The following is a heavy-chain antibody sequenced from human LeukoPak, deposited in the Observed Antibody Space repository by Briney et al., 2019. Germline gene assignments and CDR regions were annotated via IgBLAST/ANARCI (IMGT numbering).Heavy chain of an antibody. D-gene: IGHD3-10*01. Sequence: SQTLSLTCAISGDSVSSNSAAWNWIRQSPSRGLEWLGRTYYRSKWYNDYAVSVKSRITISPDTFQNQFSLQLNSVTPEDTAVYYCARVVYMIRGVTPRGHFDCWGQGTLVTVSS. CDR2: TYYRSKWYN. CDR1: GDSVSSNSAA. CDR3: ARVVYMIRGVTPRGHFDC. J-gene: IGHJ4*02. V-gene: IGHV6-1*01.